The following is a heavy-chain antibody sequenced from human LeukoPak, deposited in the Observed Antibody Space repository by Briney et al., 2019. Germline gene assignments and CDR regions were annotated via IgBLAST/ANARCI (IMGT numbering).Heavy chain of an antibody. V-gene: IGHV1-46*01. Sequence: ASVKVSCKASGYTFTSYGISWVRQAPGQGLEWMGLISPSGGSTSYAQKFQGRVTLTRDTSTSTVYMELSSLRSDDTAVYYCARKYYYDSSGYYWDDAFDIWGQGTMVTISS. CDR2: ISPSGGST. CDR1: GYTFTSYG. J-gene: IGHJ3*02. CDR3: ARKYYYDSSGYYWDDAFDI. D-gene: IGHD3-22*01.